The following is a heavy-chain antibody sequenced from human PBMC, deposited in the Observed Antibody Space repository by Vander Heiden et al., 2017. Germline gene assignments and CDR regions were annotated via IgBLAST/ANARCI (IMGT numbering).Heavy chain of an antibody. D-gene: IGHD2-2*02. CDR1: GWSFSEYY. Sequence: QVQLQQWGAGLLKPSETLSLTCAVYGWSFSEYYWSWIRQPPGKGLEWIGEINHSGSANYKPSLKSRVTMSVDTSKNQVSLKVRSVTVADTAVYYCARGGGLVPATILGLGYYNYYALDVWSQGTTVTVSS. CDR2: INHSGSA. V-gene: IGHV4-34*01. CDR3: ARGGGLVPATILGLGYYNYYALDV. J-gene: IGHJ6*02.